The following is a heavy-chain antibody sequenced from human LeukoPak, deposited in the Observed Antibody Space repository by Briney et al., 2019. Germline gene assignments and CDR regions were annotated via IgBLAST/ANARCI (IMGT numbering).Heavy chain of an antibody. J-gene: IGHJ5*02. CDR2: IYTSGST. CDR3: ARGLMYYDFWSGYYTSRRFDH. CDR1: GGSISSYY. Sequence: SETLSLTCTVSGGSISSYYWSWIRQPAGKGLEWIGRIYTSGSTNYNPSLKSRVTMSVDTSKNQFSLKLSSVTAADTAVYYCARGLMYYDFWSGYYTSRRFDHWGQGTLVTVSS. V-gene: IGHV4-4*07. D-gene: IGHD3-3*01.